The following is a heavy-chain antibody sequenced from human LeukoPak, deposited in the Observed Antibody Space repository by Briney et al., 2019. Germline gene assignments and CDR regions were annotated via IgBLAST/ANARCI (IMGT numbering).Heavy chain of an antibody. J-gene: IGHJ6*02. D-gene: IGHD3-10*01. CDR1: GGSIRSGGHY. CDR2: IYYSGST. V-gene: IGHV4-31*03. CDR3: ARDDNGSGGYYGMDV. Sequence: PSQTLSLTCTVSGGSIRSGGHYWSWIRQHPGKGLEWIGYIYYSGSTHYNPSLKSRLTISVDTSKNHFSLRLSSVTAADTAVYYCARDDNGSGGYYGMDVWGQGTTVTVSS.